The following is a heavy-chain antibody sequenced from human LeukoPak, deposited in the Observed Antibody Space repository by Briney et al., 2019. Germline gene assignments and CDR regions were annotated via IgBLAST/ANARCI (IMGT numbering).Heavy chain of an antibody. D-gene: IGHD6-6*01. Sequence: GESLKTSCKGSGYSFTSYWIGWVRQMPGKGLEWMGIIYPGDSDTRYSPSFQGQVTISADKSISTAYLQWSSLKASDTVMYYCARQYSSSSRWFDPWGQGTLVTVSS. CDR3: ARQYSSSSRWFDP. V-gene: IGHV5-51*01. J-gene: IGHJ5*02. CDR1: GYSFTSYW. CDR2: IYPGDSDT.